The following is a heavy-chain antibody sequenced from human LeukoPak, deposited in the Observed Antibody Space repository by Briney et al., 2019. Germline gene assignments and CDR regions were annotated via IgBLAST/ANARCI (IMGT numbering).Heavy chain of an antibody. CDR1: GFTFSDYY. D-gene: IGHD1-1*01. CDR2: ISSSGSTI. CDR3: ARVGKTGTHYYYYGMDV. J-gene: IGHJ6*02. Sequence: GSLRLSCAASGFTFSDYYMSWIRQAPGKGLEWVSYISSSGSTIYYADSVKGRFIISRDNAKNSLYLQMNSLRAEDTAVYYCARVGKTGTHYYYYGMDVWGQGTTVTVSS. V-gene: IGHV3-11*01.